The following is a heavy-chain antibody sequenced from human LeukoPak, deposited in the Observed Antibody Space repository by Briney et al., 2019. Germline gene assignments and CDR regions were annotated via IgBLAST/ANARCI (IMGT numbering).Heavy chain of an antibody. CDR2: ISGSGGST. CDR1: GFTFSSYA. J-gene: IGHJ4*02. V-gene: IGHV3-23*01. Sequence: GGSLRLSCAASGFTFSSYAMSWVRQAPGKGLEWVSAISGSGGSTYYADSVKGRFTISRDNSKNTLYLQMNSLRAEDTAVYYCAKLSLFSSSWPIDDYWGQGTLVTVPS. CDR3: AKLSLFSSSWPIDDY. D-gene: IGHD6-13*01.